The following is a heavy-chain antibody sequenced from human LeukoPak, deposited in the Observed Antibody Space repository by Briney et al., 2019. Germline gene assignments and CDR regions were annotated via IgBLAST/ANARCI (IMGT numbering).Heavy chain of an antibody. J-gene: IGHJ5*02. CDR3: ARDGVYCSGGGCYPWDWFDP. CDR2: ISGSGGST. CDR1: GFTFSSYA. D-gene: IGHD2-15*01. Sequence: GGSLRLSCAASGFTFSSYAMSWVRQAPGKGLEWVSAISGSGGSTYYADSVKGRFTISRDNSKNTLYLQMNSLRAEDTAVYYCARDGVYCSGGGCYPWDWFDPWGQGTLVTVSS. V-gene: IGHV3-23*01.